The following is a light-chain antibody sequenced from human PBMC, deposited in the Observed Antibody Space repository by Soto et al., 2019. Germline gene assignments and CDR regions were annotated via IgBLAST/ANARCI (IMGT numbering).Light chain of an antibody. Sequence: EVELTQSPGTLSLSPGERATLSCRASQSVSSSHLAWYQQKRGQAPRLLLYDTSTRATGIPDRFSGSGSGTDFTLTISRLEPEDFAVYHCQQYGASPWTFGQGTKVDIK. CDR3: QQYGASPWT. V-gene: IGKV3-20*01. CDR1: QSVSSSH. CDR2: DTS. J-gene: IGKJ1*01.